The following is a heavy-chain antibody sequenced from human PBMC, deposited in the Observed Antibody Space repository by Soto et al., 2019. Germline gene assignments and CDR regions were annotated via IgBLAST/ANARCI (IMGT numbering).Heavy chain of an antibody. Sequence: SSVKVSCKASGGTFSSYAISWVRQAPGQGLEWMGGIIPIFGTANYAQKFQGRVTITADESTSTAYMELSSLRSEDTAVYYCANSGTNYGSGSFYYFDYWGQGTLVTVSS. V-gene: IGHV1-69*13. CDR1: GGTFSSYA. CDR2: IIPIFGTA. CDR3: ANSGTNYGSGSFYYFDY. D-gene: IGHD3-10*01. J-gene: IGHJ4*02.